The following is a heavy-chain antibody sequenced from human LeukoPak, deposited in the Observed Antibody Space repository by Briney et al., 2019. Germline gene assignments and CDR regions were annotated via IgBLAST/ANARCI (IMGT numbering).Heavy chain of an antibody. Sequence: PSETLSLTCAVSGGSISSSNWWSWVRQPPGKGLERIGEIYHSGSTNYNPSLKSRVTISVDKSKNQFSLKLSSVTAADTAVYYCASLSSRAMVTVFDYWGQGTLVTVSS. D-gene: IGHD5-18*01. J-gene: IGHJ4*02. CDR1: GGSISSSNW. CDR2: IYHSGST. V-gene: IGHV4-4*02. CDR3: ASLSSRAMVTVFDY.